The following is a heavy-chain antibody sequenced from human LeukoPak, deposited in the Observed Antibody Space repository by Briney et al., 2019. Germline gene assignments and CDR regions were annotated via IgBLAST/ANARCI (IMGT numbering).Heavy chain of an antibody. CDR1: GFTFSSYE. Sequence: PGGSLRLSCAAAGFTFSSYEMNWVRQAPGKGLEWVPYISSSGSTIYYADSVKGRFTISRDNAKNSLYLQMNSLRAEDTAVYYCARKPWFGEREYWGQGTLVTVSS. CDR3: ARKPWFGEREY. J-gene: IGHJ4*02. CDR2: ISSSGSTI. V-gene: IGHV3-48*03. D-gene: IGHD3-10*01.